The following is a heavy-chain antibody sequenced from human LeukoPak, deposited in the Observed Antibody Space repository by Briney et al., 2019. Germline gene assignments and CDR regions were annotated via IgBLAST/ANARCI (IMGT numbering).Heavy chain of an antibody. Sequence: GGSLGLSCAPSGFTFSDYWRTWVRQVPGKGLEWVANINRGGNEVHYVDSVKGRFTISRDNAKNSLYLQLDSLRVEDTAVYYCARVGTWELQRAFDYWGQGTLVTVSS. CDR2: INRGGNEV. D-gene: IGHD1-26*01. J-gene: IGHJ4*02. CDR3: ARVGTWELQRAFDY. V-gene: IGHV3-7*01. CDR1: GFTFSDYW.